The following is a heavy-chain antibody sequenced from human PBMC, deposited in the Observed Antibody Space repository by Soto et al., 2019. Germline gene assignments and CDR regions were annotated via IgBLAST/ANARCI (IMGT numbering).Heavy chain of an antibody. D-gene: IGHD2-2*01. Sequence: SETLSLTCAVYGGSFSGYYWSWIRQPPGKGLEWIGEINHSGSTNYNPSLKSRVTISVDTSKNQFSLKLSSVTAADTAVYYCATLSVVVPAAMLMGDDAFDIWGQGTMVTV. CDR1: GGSFSGYY. CDR3: ATLSVVVPAAMLMGDDAFDI. V-gene: IGHV4-34*01. CDR2: INHSGST. J-gene: IGHJ3*02.